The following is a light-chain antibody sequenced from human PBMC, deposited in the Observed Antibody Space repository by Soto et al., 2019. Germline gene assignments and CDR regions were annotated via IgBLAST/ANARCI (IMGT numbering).Light chain of an antibody. CDR2: DAS. Sequence: EIVLTQSPGTPSLSPGERATLSCRASQSVSSGYLAWYQQKPGQAPRLLIYDASNRATGIPARFSGSGSGTEFTLTISSLQSEDFAVYYCQQYNDWPWTFGQGTKVDIK. V-gene: IGKV3D-15*01. CDR3: QQYNDWPWT. J-gene: IGKJ1*01. CDR1: QSVSSGY.